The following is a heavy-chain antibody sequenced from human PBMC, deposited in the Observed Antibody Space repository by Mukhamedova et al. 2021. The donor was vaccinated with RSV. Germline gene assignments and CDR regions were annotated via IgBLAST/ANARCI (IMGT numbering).Heavy chain of an antibody. V-gene: IGHV3-48*03. CDR1: SYE. J-gene: IGHJ3*01. CDR2: ISSSGSTI. D-gene: IGHD3-22*01. CDR3: SRGRGYYXSXXXXXXXAF. Sequence: SYEMNWVRQAPGKGLEWVSYISSSGSTIYYADSVKGRFTISRDNAKNSLYLQMNSXRXXDTAVYYXSRGRGYYXSXXXXXXXAF.